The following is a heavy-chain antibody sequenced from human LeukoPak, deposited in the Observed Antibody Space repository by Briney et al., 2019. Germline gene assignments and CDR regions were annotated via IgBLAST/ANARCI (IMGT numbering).Heavy chain of an antibody. CDR1: GYSISSGYY. V-gene: IGHV4-38-2*02. D-gene: IGHD5-24*01. Sequence: SETLSLTCTVSGYSISSGYYWGWIRQPPGKGLEWIGSIYHSGSTYYNPSLKSRVTISVDTSKNQFSLKLSSVTAADTAVYYCARGGDGYNFIDLDYWGQGTLVTVSS. CDR2: IYHSGST. CDR3: ARGGDGYNFIDLDY. J-gene: IGHJ4*02.